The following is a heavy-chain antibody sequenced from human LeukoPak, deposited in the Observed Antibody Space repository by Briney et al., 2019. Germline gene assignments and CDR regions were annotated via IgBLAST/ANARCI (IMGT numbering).Heavy chain of an antibody. CDR3: ARERAEDEAFDI. V-gene: IGHV1-2*02. CDR2: INPNSGGT. CDR1: GYTFTGYY. Sequence: ASVKVSCKASGYTFTGYYMHWVRQAPGQGLEWMGWINPNSGGTNYAQKFQGRVTMTRDTSISTAYMELSRLRSDDTAVYYCARERAEDEAFDIWGQGTMVTVSS. J-gene: IGHJ3*02.